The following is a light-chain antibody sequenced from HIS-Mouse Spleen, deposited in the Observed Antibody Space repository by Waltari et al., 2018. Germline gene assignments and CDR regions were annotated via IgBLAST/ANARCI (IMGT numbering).Light chain of an antibody. CDR3: CSYAGSREV. CDR2: EGS. J-gene: IGLJ1*01. V-gene: IGLV2-23*01. Sequence: QSALTQPASVSGSPGQSITISCPGTSSDVGSYTLVSWYQQHPGKAPKLMIYEGSKRPSGVSNRFSGSKSGNTTSLTISGLQAEDEADYYCCSYAGSREVFGTGTKVTVL. CDR1: SSDVGSYTL.